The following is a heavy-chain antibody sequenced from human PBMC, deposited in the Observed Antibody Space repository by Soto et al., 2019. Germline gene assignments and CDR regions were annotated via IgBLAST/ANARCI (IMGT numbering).Heavy chain of an antibody. D-gene: IGHD3-3*01. J-gene: IGHJ6*02. V-gene: IGHV5-10-1*01. CDR1: GYSFTSYW. CDR2: IDPSDSYT. CDR3: ARDKKVFGLGHYYYYGMDV. Sequence: GESLKISCKGSGYSFTSYWISWVRQMPGKGLEWMGRIDPSDSYTNYSPSFQGHVTISADKSISTAYLQWSSLKASDTAVYYCARDKKVFGLGHYYYYGMDVWGQGTTVTVSS.